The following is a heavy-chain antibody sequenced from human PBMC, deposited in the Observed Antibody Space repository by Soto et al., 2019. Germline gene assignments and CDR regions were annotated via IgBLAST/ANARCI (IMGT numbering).Heavy chain of an antibody. CDR3: AIVFLCKYYYYYALDV. D-gene: IGHD2-15*01. CDR1: GFTFSSYA. Sequence: SPRLSSAASGFTFSSYAMHWVRQAPGKGLEWVAVISYDGSNKYYADSVKGRFTISRDNSKNTLYLQMNSLRAEDTAVYYCAIVFLCKYYYYYALDVCAPGTKVTGS. V-gene: IGHV3-30-3*01. J-gene: IGHJ6*02. CDR2: ISYDGSNK.